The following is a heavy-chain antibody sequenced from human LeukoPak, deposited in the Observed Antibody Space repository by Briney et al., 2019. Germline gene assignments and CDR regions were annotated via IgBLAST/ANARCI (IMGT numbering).Heavy chain of an antibody. CDR2: ISYDGSNK. D-gene: IGHD4-17*01. V-gene: IGHV3-30-3*01. CDR1: GFTFSSYA. J-gene: IGHJ4*02. CDR3: AKDFSGDYGLSHDY. Sequence: GGSLRLSCAASGFTFSSYAMHWVRQAPGKGLEWVAVISYDGSNKYYADSVKGRFTISRDNSKNTLYLQMNSLRAEDTAVYYCAKDFSGDYGLSHDYWGQGTLVTVSS.